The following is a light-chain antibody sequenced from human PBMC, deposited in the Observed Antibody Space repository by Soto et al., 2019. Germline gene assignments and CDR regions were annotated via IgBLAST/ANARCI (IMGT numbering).Light chain of an antibody. CDR1: QSVASN. Sequence: ELVITQSPATLSVSPGERATLSCRASQSVASNLAWYQQKPGQAPRLLIYTASTRATGIPARFSVIVSGTELTLNVRSLQSEDGAVYDGQQYSDWRPQFGPGTKVDIK. J-gene: IGKJ1*01. CDR2: TAS. CDR3: QQYSDWRPQ. V-gene: IGKV3-15*01.